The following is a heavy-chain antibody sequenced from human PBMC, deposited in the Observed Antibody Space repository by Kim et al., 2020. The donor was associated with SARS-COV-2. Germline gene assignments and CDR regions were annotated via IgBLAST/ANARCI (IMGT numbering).Heavy chain of an antibody. V-gene: IGHV4-39*07. CDR3: ARVYDSSGYYYDDY. J-gene: IGHJ4*02. Sequence: NPSLQSRVTISVDTSKNQFSLKLSSVTAADTAVYYCARVYDSSGYYYDDYWGQGTLVTVSS. D-gene: IGHD3-22*01.